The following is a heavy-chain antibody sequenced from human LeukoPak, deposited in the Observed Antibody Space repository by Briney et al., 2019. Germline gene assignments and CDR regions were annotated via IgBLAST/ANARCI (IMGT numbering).Heavy chain of an antibody. Sequence: GGSLRLSCAASGVTFSSYGMHWVRQAPGKGLEWVAFIRYDGSNKYYADSVKGRFTISRDNSKNTLYLQMNSLRAEDTAVYYCAKDPYSSGWYAIDYWGQGTLVTVSS. CDR3: AKDPYSSGWYAIDY. CDR1: GVTFSSYG. J-gene: IGHJ4*02. CDR2: IRYDGSNK. V-gene: IGHV3-30*02. D-gene: IGHD6-19*01.